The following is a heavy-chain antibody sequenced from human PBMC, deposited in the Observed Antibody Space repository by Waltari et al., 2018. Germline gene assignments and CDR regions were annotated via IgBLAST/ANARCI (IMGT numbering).Heavy chain of an antibody. D-gene: IGHD3-3*01. CDR1: RIPLSDYW. Sequence: EVQLVESGGGLVKPGGSLRISCVASRIPLSDYWMTWVREAPGKWSDWVANIKQDVIKRYYVDSVKGRFTISRDNAKNSLYLQMNSFRLEDTAIYYCASLDVCMTIFVVFQDPYWGQGTLVTVSS. V-gene: IGHV3-7*01. J-gene: IGHJ4*02. CDR2: IKQDVIKR. CDR3: ASLDVCMTIFVVFQDPY.